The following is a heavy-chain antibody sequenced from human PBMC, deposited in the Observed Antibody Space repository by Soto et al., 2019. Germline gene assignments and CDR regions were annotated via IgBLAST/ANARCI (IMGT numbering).Heavy chain of an antibody. Sequence: PGGSKILSYASSGFNFSSLFGRLVRQAPGKGLEWVAVMSSDRIYYADSVRGRFTFSRDNSKNMMYLQMNSLRAEDTAVYYCAGEPYRSGWSYYYYYGMDVWGQGTTVTVSS. CDR1: GFNFSSLF. CDR3: AGEPYRSGWSYYYYYGMDV. V-gene: IGHV3-30*03. D-gene: IGHD6-19*01. CDR2: MSSDRI. J-gene: IGHJ6*01.